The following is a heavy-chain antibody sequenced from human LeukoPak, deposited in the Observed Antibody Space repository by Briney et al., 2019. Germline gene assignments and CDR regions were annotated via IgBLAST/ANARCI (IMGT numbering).Heavy chain of an antibody. V-gene: IGHV3-48*03. CDR1: GFTFSSYE. Sequence: GGSLRLSCAASGFTFSSYEMNWVRQAPGKGLEWVSYISSSGSTIYYADSVKGRFTISRDNAKNTLYLQMNSLRAEDTAVYYCAKGSGSYYQHYYYYYYMDVWGKGTTVTISS. CDR3: AKGSGSYYQHYYYYYYMDV. D-gene: IGHD3-10*01. CDR2: ISSSGSTI. J-gene: IGHJ6*03.